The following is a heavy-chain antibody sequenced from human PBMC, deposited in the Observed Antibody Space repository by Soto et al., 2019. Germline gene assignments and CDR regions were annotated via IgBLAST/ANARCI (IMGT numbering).Heavy chain of an antibody. Sequence: GGSLRLSCAASGFTFSSNGMHWVRQAPGKGLEWVAVIWYDGNKKYYGDSVRGRFTISRDNSKNTLYLEMNSLRAEDTAVYYCVVDRRAGGNYGFYSDFWGQGALVTVSS. CDR3: VVDRRAGGNYGFYSDF. J-gene: IGHJ4*02. CDR2: IWYDGNKK. CDR1: GFTFSSNG. V-gene: IGHV3-33*03. D-gene: IGHD1-7*01.